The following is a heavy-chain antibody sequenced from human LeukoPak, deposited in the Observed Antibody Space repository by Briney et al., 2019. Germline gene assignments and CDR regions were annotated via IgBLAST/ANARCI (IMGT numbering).Heavy chain of an antibody. CDR3: AGGKQWLSFDN. V-gene: IGHV4-59*01. D-gene: IGHD6-19*01. CDR1: GGSISSYY. J-gene: IGHJ4*02. Sequence: SETLSLTCTVSGGSISSYYWSWIRQAPGMGLEWIGYIYRSGSTNYNPSLQSRVTISVDTSKNQFSLKLNSVTAADTAVYYCAGGKQWLSFDNWGQGTLVTVSS. CDR2: IYRSGST.